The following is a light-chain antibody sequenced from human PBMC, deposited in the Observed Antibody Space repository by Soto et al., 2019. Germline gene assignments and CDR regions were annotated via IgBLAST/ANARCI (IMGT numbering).Light chain of an antibody. J-gene: IGKJ4*01. CDR1: QSVSSY. Sequence: EIVLTQSPATLSLSPGERATLSCRASQSVSSYLAWYQQKPGQAPRLLIYDASNMATVIPARFSGSGSGTDFTPTISSREPEDFAVYYCQQRSNWPLTFGGGTKVEIK. CDR3: QQRSNWPLT. CDR2: DAS. V-gene: IGKV3-11*01.